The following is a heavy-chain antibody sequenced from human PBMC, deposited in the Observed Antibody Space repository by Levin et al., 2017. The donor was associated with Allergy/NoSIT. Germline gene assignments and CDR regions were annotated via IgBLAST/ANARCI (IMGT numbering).Heavy chain of an antibody. D-gene: IGHD1-1*01. Sequence: GGSLRLSCAASGFTFSSYGMHWVRQAPGKGLEWVAVIWYDGSNKYYADSVKGRFTISRDNSKNTLYLQMNSLRAEEAAVYYCARDSNTGTTGAIDYWGQGTLVTVSS. CDR2: IWYDGSNK. CDR1: GFTFSSYG. CDR3: ARDSNTGTTGAIDY. J-gene: IGHJ4*02. V-gene: IGHV3-33*01.